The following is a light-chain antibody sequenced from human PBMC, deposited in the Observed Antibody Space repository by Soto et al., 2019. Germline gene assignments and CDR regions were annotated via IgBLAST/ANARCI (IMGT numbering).Light chain of an antibody. CDR2: GAS. Sequence: DKVMTQSPGTLSVSPGERATLSCRASQSVSSNLAWYQQKPGQAPRLLVYGASTRATGIPARFSGSWSGTEFILTISSLRSEDFALYYCQQYNNWPSFTFGPGTKVDIK. CDR1: QSVSSN. J-gene: IGKJ3*01. V-gene: IGKV3-15*01. CDR3: QQYNNWPSFT.